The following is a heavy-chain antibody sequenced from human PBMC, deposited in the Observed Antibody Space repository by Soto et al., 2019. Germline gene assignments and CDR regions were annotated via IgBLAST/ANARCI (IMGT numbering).Heavy chain of an antibody. CDR1: GGTFSSYA. V-gene: IGHV1-69*12. CDR2: IIPIFGTA. J-gene: IGHJ4*02. D-gene: IGHD5-12*01. CDR3: ARYVEMATPDAFGY. Sequence: QVQPVQSGAEVKKPGSSVKVYCKASGGTFSSYAITWVRQAPGQGLEWMGGIIPIFGTANYAQKFKGRDTITAGESTSTADLRLSSLRSEDTAVYYCARYVEMATPDAFGYWGQGTLVTVSS.